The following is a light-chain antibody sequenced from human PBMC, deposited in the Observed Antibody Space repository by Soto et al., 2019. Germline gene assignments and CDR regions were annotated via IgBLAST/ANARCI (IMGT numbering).Light chain of an antibody. CDR1: QSISSY. CDR2: AAS. J-gene: IGKJ1*01. Sequence: QSPSSLSASVGDRVTITCRASQSISSYLNWYQQKPGKAPKLLIYAASSLQSGVPSRFSGSGSGTDFTLTISSLQPEDFAVYYCQQYDGWPPRTFGQGTKVDIK. V-gene: IGKV1-39*01. CDR3: QQYDGWPPRT.